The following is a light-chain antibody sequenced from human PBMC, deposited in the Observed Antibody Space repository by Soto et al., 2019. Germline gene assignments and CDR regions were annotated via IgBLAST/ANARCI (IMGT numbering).Light chain of an antibody. Sequence: VLDHAPGAVYLYPGETATLSCRASQRVGSNYLAWYQQKPGQPPRLLIPDASRRATGIPDGFGGSGCGAVLAFTMSRFYAVECALSYCEGSGTAAGRLGQGTKVDIK. J-gene: IGKJ1*01. CDR3: EGSGTAAGR. V-gene: IGKV3-20*01. CDR2: DAS. CDR1: QRVGSNY.